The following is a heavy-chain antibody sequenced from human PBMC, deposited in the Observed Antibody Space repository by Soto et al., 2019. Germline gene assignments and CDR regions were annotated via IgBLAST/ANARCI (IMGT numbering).Heavy chain of an antibody. D-gene: IGHD6-6*01. CDR1: GGTFSSYA. CDR2: IIPIFGTA. CDR3: GSSIANNWFDP. J-gene: IGHJ5*02. Sequence: SVKVSCKASGGTFSSYAISWVRQAPGQGLEWMGGIIPIFGTANYAQKFQGRVTITADKSTSTAYMELSSLRSEDTAVYYCGSSIANNWFDPWGQGTLVTVSS. V-gene: IGHV1-69*06.